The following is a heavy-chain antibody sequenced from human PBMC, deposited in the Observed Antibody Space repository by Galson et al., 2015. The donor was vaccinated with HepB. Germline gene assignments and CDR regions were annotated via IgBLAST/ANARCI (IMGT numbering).Heavy chain of an antibody. D-gene: IGHD2-21*02. J-gene: IGHJ3*02. Sequence: YAISWVRQAPGQGLEWMGGIIPIFGTANYAQKFQGRVTITADESTSTAYMELSSLRSEDTAVYYCAERCGGDCYGAFDIWGQGTMVTVSS. CDR2: IIPIFGTA. CDR1: YA. V-gene: IGHV1-69*01. CDR3: AERCGGDCYGAFDI.